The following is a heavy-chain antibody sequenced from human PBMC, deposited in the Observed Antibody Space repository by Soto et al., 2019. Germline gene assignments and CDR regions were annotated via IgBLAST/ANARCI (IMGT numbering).Heavy chain of an antibody. CDR1: GFSLSTSGVG. J-gene: IGHJ4*02. CDR3: AHKGPEDWPLDY. Sequence: QITLKESGPTLVRPTQTLTLTCAFSGFSLSTSGVGVGWIRQPPGKALEWLAVIYWDDSKHYSPSLRSRLTITKATSKNQVVLTMTHMDPMDTGTYYCAHKGPEDWPLDYWGQGTLVTVSS. V-gene: IGHV2-5*02. D-gene: IGHD3-9*01. CDR2: IYWDDSK.